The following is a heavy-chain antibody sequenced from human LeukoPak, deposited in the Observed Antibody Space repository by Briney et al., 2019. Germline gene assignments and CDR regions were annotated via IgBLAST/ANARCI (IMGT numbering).Heavy chain of an antibody. J-gene: IGHJ1*01. D-gene: IGHD2-15*01. Sequence: GGSLRLSCAASGFTFSSYAMSWVRQAPGKGPEWVSAISGSGGSTYYADSVKGRFTISRDNSKNTLYLQMNSLRAEDTAVYYCAKDHEGDIVVVVAATIEYFQHWGQGTLVTVSS. CDR3: AKDHEGDIVVVVAATIEYFQH. CDR2: ISGSGGST. CDR1: GFTFSSYA. V-gene: IGHV3-23*01.